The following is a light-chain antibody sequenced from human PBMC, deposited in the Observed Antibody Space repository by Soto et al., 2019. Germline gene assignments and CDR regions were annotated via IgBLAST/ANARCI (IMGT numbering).Light chain of an antibody. CDR2: GAS. J-gene: IGKJ4*01. CDR1: QSVSSN. CDR3: QKYNNLPRT. Sequence: ETVMTQSPATLSVSPGDGATLSCRASQSVSSNLVWYQHRPGQAPRLLIYGASTRATDIPDRFSGSGSGTELTLTISRLQSDDYAVYYCQKYNNLPRTFGGGTKVDIK. V-gene: IGKV3-15*01.